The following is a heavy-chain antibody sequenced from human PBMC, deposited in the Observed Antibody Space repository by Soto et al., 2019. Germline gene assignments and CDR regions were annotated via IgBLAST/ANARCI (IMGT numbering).Heavy chain of an antibody. Sequence: KPSETLSLTCDVYGGSFSGYYWSWIRQPPGKGLEWIGEFTHSGDTSYNPSLKSRVTISVDTSKNQFSLKLSSVTAADTAVYYCARGFKVVVINYHYSGVDVWGQGTTVTVSS. V-gene: IGHV4-34*01. CDR2: FTHSGDT. CDR1: GGSFSGYY. CDR3: ARGFKVVVINYHYSGVDV. J-gene: IGHJ6*02. D-gene: IGHD3-22*01.